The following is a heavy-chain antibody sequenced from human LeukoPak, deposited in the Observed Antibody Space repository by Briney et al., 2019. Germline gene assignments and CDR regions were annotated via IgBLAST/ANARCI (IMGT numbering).Heavy chain of an antibody. CDR3: AKDRGYNSGRGPIDY. D-gene: IGHD6-19*01. J-gene: IGHJ4*02. CDR1: GFTFSSYG. V-gene: IGHV3-30*18. CDR2: ISYDGTNK. Sequence: GGSLRLSCAASGFTFSSYGMHWVRQAPCKGLEWVAVISYDGTNKYYADSVKGRFTISRDNSKNTLYLQMNSLRAEDTAVYYCAKDRGYNSGRGPIDYWGQGTLVTVSS.